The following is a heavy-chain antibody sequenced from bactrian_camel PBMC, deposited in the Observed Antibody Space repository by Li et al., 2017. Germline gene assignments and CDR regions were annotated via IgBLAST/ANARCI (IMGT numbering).Heavy chain of an antibody. Sequence: HVQLVESGGGSVQTGGGLRLSCVVSGDIPRGSCLAWFRQAPGEEREAVAVIDSDYLTSYAGSVKGRFTISKDNAKNTLYLQMDSLKPEDTGMYYCAVDQPCNACRGGHCPYPRHMVIGARGPRSPSP. D-gene: IGHD1*01. CDR2: IDSDYLT. J-gene: IGHJ6*01. V-gene: IGHV3S53*01. CDR1: GDIPRGSC. CDR3: AVDQPCNACRGGHCPYPRHMV.